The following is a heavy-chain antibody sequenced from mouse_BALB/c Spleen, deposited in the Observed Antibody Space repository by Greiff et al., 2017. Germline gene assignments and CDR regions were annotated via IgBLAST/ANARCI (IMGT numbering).Heavy chain of an antibody. Sequence: VQLQQSGPEPVKPGASVKMFRKASGYPFPSYVIHWVKQKPGQGLEWIGYIYPYNDGTKYNEKFKGKATLTSDKSSSTAYMERGSLTSEDSAVYYGAKERGVYYGSSFDYWGQGTTLTVSS. CDR3: AKERGVYYGSSFDY. J-gene: IGHJ2*01. D-gene: IGHD1-1*01. CDR2: IYPYNDGT. CDR1: GYPFPSYV. V-gene: IGHV1-14*01.